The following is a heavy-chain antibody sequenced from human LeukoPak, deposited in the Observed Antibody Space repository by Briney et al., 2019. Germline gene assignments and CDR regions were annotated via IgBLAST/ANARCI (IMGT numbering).Heavy chain of an antibody. D-gene: IGHD3-22*01. V-gene: IGHV3-7*01. CDR1: GFTFSSFW. CDR3: ATSYDSSGCD. J-gene: IGHJ4*02. Sequence: GGSLRLSCTASGFTFSSFWMAWVRQAPGKGLEWVANIKQDGSLQHYGDSVKGRFTISRDNAKNSLYLQMNNLRADDTALYYCATSYDSSGCDWGQGTLVTVSS. CDR2: IKQDGSLQ.